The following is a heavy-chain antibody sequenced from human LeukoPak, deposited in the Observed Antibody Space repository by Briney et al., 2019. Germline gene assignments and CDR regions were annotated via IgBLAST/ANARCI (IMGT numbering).Heavy chain of an antibody. CDR2: IKQGGDET. J-gene: IGHJ4*02. CDR3: ARDPQYSYDDTGTFDS. Sequence: PGGSLRLSCVASGFTFGNFWMSWVRQAPGKGPEWVANIKQGGDETYYLDSVKGRFTVSRDNAKNSLYLQMNTLRAEDTAVYYCARDPQYSYDDTGTFDSWGQGTLVTVSS. D-gene: IGHD3-22*01. V-gene: IGHV3-7*01. CDR1: GFTFGNFW.